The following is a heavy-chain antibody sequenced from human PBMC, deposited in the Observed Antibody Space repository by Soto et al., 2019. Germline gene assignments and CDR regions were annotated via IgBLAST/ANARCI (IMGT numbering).Heavy chain of an antibody. D-gene: IGHD6-19*01. CDR3: ARVRYSSGWYDFDY. J-gene: IGHJ4*02. CDR2: IYYSGST. CDR1: GGSISSGGYY. Sequence: QVQLQESGPGLVKPSQTLSLTCTVSGGSISSGGYYWSWIRQHPGKGLEWIGYIYYSGSTYYNPSLKRRVTISVDTSKNQFSLKLSSVTAADTAVYYCARVRYSSGWYDFDYWGQGTLVTVSS. V-gene: IGHV4-31*03.